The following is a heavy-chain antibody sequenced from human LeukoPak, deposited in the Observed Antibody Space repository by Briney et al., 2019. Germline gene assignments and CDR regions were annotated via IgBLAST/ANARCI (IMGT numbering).Heavy chain of an antibody. J-gene: IGHJ4*02. CDR3: AKGRGTYSGLTLDC. D-gene: IGHD5-12*01. Sequence: GGSLRLSCAASGLTFSNFAMSWVRQAPGKGLEWVSAICRGGGSTYYADPVKGRSTVSRDNSKNTLYLQMHTLTADDTAVYYCAKGRGTYSGLTLDCWGQGT. CDR2: ICRGGGST. V-gene: IGHV3-23*01. CDR1: GLTFSNFA.